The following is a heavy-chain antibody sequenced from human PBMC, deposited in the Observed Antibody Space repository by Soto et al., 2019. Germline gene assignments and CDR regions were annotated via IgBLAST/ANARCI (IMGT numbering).Heavy chain of an antibody. CDR2: INHSGST. CDR1: GGSFSGYY. CDR3: ARGPRIMITFGGVKGGYYMDV. J-gene: IGHJ6*03. V-gene: IGHV4-34*01. D-gene: IGHD3-16*01. Sequence: SETLSLTCAVYGGSFSGYYWSWIRQPPGKGQEWIGEINHSGSTNYNPSLKSRVTISVDTSKNQFSLKLSSVTAADTAVYYCARGPRIMITFGGVKGGYYMDVWGKGTTVTVSS.